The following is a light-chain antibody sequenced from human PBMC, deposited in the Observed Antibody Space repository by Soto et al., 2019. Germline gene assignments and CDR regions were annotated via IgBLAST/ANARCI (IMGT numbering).Light chain of an antibody. CDR3: QQRANWPPYT. V-gene: IGKV3-11*01. CDR2: DAS. J-gene: IGKJ2*01. CDR1: QSVGTY. Sequence: EIVLTQFPATLSLSPGERATLSCRASQSVGTYLGWYQQRPGQAPRLLIYDASNRATDIPPRFSGSGSGTDFTLSISSLEPEDFAVYYCQQRANWPPYTFGQGTRLEI.